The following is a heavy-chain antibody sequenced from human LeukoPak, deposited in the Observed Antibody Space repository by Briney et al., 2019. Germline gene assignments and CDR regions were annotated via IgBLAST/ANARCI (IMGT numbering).Heavy chain of an antibody. Sequence: GESLRLSWAASIFTFSSYAMHWVRQAPGKGLEWVAVISDDGSKKYYADSVKGRFTIYRDNSKNTLNLQMNSLRAEDTAVYYCAKGEKRVFFGEINVRQKYNWFDPWGPGTLVTVSS. J-gene: IGHJ5*02. V-gene: IGHV3-30*04. CDR2: ISDDGSKK. CDR1: IFTFSSYA. D-gene: IGHD3-3*01. CDR3: AKGEKRVFFGEINVRQKYNWFDP.